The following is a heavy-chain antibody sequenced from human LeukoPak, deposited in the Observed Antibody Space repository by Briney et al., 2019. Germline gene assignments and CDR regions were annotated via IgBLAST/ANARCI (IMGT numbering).Heavy chain of an antibody. Sequence: GGSLRLSCAASGFPFNIYTMHWVRQAPGKGLEWVAVISYDGTNKYYADSVKGRFTISRDSSQNTVYLLMNSLRAEDTAVYYCAREQMTTVTGTFDYWGQGTLVTVSS. CDR1: GFPFNIYT. CDR3: AREQMTTVTGTFDY. V-gene: IGHV3-30-3*01. D-gene: IGHD5-24*01. CDR2: ISYDGTNK. J-gene: IGHJ4*02.